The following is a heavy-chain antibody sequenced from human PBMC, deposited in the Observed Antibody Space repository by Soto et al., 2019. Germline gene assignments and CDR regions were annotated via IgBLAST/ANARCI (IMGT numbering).Heavy chain of an antibody. CDR3: ARQRGDYDILTDYGMDV. CDR2: IYYSGST. D-gene: IGHD3-9*01. CDR1: GGSISSSSYY. J-gene: IGHJ6*02. V-gene: IGHV4-39*01. Sequence: LSLTCTVSGGSISSSSYYWGWIRQPPGKGLEWIGSIYYSGSTYYNPSLKSRVTISVDTSKNQFSLKLSSVTAADTAVYYCARQRGDYDILTDYGMDVWGQGTTVTVSS.